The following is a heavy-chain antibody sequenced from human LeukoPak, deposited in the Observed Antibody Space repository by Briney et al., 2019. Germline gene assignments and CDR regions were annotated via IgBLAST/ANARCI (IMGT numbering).Heavy chain of an antibody. J-gene: IGHJ4*02. Sequence: HPLGPLRLSCAAPGFNFSSHGMHRVRQAPGKGLEWVAFIRYDGSNKYYADSVKGRFTISRDNSKNTLYLQMNSLRAEDTAVYYCAKDAYGSGSYFSYWGQGTLDTVSS. CDR3: AKDAYGSGSYFSY. CDR2: IRYDGSNK. V-gene: IGHV3-30*02. D-gene: IGHD3-10*01. CDR1: GFNFSSHG.